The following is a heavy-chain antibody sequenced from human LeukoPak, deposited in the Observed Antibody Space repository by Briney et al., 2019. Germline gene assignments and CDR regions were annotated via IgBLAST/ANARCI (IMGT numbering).Heavy chain of an antibody. J-gene: IGHJ5*02. CDR2: INPNSGGT. Sequence: SSVKVSCKASGYTFTGYYMHWVRQAPGQGLEWMGWINPNSGGTNYAQKFQGRVTMTRDTSISTAYMELSRLRSDDTAVYYCARDSYYYDSSGYYYVPSFRDVGWFDPWGQGTLVTVSS. CDR3: ARDSYYYDSSGYYYVPSFRDVGWFDP. V-gene: IGHV1-2*02. CDR1: GYTFTGYY. D-gene: IGHD3-22*01.